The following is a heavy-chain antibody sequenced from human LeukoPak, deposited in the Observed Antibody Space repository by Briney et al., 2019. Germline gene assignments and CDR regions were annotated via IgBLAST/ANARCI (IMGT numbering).Heavy chain of an antibody. CDR3: AGAAAAGTWTSPAAEYFQH. D-gene: IGHD6-13*01. J-gene: IGHJ1*01. CDR1: GYSFTSYW. V-gene: IGHV5-51*01. CDR2: IYPGDSDT. Sequence: GEPLKISCKGSGYSFTSYWIGWVRQMPGKGLEWMGIIYPGDSDTRYSPSFQGQVTISADKSISTAYLQWSSLKASDTAMYYCAGAAAAGTWTSPAAEYFQHWGQGTLVTVSS.